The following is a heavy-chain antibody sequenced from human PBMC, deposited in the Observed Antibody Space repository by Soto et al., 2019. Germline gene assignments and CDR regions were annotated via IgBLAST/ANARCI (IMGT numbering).Heavy chain of an antibody. CDR2: ISAYNGNT. CDR1: GYTFTSYG. J-gene: IGHJ6*02. CDR3: ASISGVDTAMAVYYYYGMDV. V-gene: IGHV1-18*01. Sequence: QVQLVQSGAEVKKPGASVKVSCKASGYTFTSYGISWVRQAPGQGLEWMGWISAYNGNTNYAQKLQGRVTMTTDTSTSTAYMELRSLRSADTAVYYCASISGVDTAMAVYYYYGMDVWGQGTTVTVSS. D-gene: IGHD5-18*01.